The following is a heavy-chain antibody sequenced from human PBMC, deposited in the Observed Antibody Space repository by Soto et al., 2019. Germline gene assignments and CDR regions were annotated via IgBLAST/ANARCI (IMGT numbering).Heavy chain of an antibody. D-gene: IGHD3-22*01. V-gene: IGHV1-69*13. J-gene: IGHJ6*02. CDR2: IIPIFGTA. Sequence: SVKVSCKASGVTFSSYAISWVRQAPGQGLEWMGGIIPIFGTANYAQKFQGRVTITADESTSTAYMELSSLRSEDTAVYYCASSYYYDSSGYYYGGLYGMDVWGQGTTVTVSS. CDR3: ASSYYYDSSGYYYGGLYGMDV. CDR1: GVTFSSYA.